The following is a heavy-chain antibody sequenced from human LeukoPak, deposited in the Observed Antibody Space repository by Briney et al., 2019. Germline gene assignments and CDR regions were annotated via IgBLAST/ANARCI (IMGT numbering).Heavy chain of an antibody. CDR3: ARHVRVYYYYYMDV. CDR1: GGSFSGYY. Sequence: SETLSLTCAVYGGSFSGYYWSWIRQPPGKGLEWIGETNHSGSTNYNPSLKSRVTISVDTSKNQSSLKLSSVTAADTAVYYCARHVRVYYYYYMDVWGKGTTVTISS. CDR2: TNHSGST. V-gene: IGHV4-34*01. J-gene: IGHJ6*03. D-gene: IGHD2-8*02.